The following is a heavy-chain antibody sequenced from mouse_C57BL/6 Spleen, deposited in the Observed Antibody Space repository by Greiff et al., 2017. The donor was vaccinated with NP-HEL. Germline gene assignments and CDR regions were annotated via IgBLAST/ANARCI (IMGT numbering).Heavy chain of an antibody. CDR2: ISSGGDYI. D-gene: IGHD2-3*01. V-gene: IGHV5-9-1*02. J-gene: IGHJ3*01. Sequence: EVKLQESGEGLVKPGGSLKLSCAASGFTFSSYAMSWVRQTPEKRLEWVAYISSGGDYIYYADTVKGRFTISRDNARNTLYLQMSSLKSEDTAMYYCTSSDGYSSWFAYWGQGTLVTVSA. CDR1: GFTFSSYA. CDR3: TSSDGYSSWFAY.